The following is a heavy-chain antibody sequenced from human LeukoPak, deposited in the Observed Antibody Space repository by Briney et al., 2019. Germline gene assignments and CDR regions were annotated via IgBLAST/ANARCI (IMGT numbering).Heavy chain of an antibody. CDR2: IIPIFGTA. V-gene: IGHV1-69*01. J-gene: IGHJ5*02. Sequence: GSWVKVSCKASGGTFSSYAISLVRQAPGQGLEWMGGIIPIFGTANYAQKFQGRVTITADESTSTAYMELSSLRSEDTAVYYCARDRLSQKGFDPWGQGTLVTVSS. CDR1: GGTFSSYA. CDR3: ARDRLSQKGFDP.